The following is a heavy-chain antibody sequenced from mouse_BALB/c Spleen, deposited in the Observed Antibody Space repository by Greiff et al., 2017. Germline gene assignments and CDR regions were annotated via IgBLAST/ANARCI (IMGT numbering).Heavy chain of an antibody. CDR1: GFNIKDTY. CDR3: ARDYYYFDY. Sequence: DVKLVESGAELVKPGASVKLSCTASGFNIKDTYMHWVKQRPEQGLEWIGRIDPANGNTKYDPKFQGKATITADTSSNTAYLQLSSLTSEDTAVYYCARDYYYFDYWGQGTTLTVSS. V-gene: IGHV14-3*02. D-gene: IGHD1-1*01. CDR2: IDPANGNT. J-gene: IGHJ2*01.